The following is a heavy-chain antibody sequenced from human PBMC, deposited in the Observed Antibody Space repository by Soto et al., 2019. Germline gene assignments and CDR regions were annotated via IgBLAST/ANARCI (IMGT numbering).Heavy chain of an antibody. CDR3: ARDRVQMVDGLDV. V-gene: IGHV3-33*01. CDR1: GFTFSNNG. J-gene: IGHJ6*02. CDR2: IWYDGINK. D-gene: IGHD2-15*01. Sequence: QVQLVESGGGVVQPGRSLRLSCAASGFTFSNNGMHWVRQAPGKGLEWVAVIWYDGINKYYADSEKGRFIISRDNSKNTMYLIMNSLRAEDTAVYYCARDRVQMVDGLDVWGQGTTVTVSS.